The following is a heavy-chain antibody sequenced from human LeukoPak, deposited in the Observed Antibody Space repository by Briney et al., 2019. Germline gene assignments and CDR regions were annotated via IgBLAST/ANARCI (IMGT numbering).Heavy chain of an antibody. CDR3: AREIAPAGKTFDY. J-gene: IGHJ4*02. Sequence: ASVKLSCEAFGFSLTSNYMHWVRQAPGQGLEWLGLINPRDESTDYPQRLRGRVTETRDTSTNTVYMQLSGLRSEDTAMYFCAREIAPAGKTFDYWGQGALVTVSS. V-gene: IGHV1-46*01. D-gene: IGHD6-13*01. CDR2: INPRDEST. CDR1: GFSLTSNY.